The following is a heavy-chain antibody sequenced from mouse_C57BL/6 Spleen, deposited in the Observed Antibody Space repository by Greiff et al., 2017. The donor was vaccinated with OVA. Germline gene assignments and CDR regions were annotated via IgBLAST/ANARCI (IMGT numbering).Heavy chain of an antibody. Sequence: VKLQESGAELVRPGTSVKVSCKASGYAFTNYLIEWVKQRPGQGLEWIGVINPGSGGTNYNEKFKGKATLTADKSSSTAYIQLSSLTSEDSAVYFCARGYYCDYWGQGTTRTVSS. CDR2: INPGSGGT. CDR1: GYAFTNYL. CDR3: ARGYYCDY. J-gene: IGHJ2*01. V-gene: IGHV1-54*01.